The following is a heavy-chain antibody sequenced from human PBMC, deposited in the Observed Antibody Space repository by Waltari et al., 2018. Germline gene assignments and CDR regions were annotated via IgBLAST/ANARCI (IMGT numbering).Heavy chain of an antibody. V-gene: IGHV3-7*01. J-gene: IGHJ3*02. CDR3: ARDDSSSGSYDAFDI. CDR2: IKGDGSRK. Sequence: EVQLVESGGGLVQPGGSLRLSCAASGFGFSHYWMRWVRQAPGKGLEWVADIKGDGSRKYYLDSVRGRFSISRDNTKNSVDLQMNSLRAEDTAVYYCARDDSSSGSYDAFDIWGQGTMVAVSS. D-gene: IGHD3-22*01. CDR1: GFGFSHYW.